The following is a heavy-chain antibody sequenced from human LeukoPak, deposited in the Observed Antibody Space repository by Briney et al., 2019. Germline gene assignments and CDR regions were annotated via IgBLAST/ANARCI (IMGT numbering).Heavy chain of an antibody. D-gene: IGHD6-13*01. CDR1: GGSIASYY. Sequence: SETLSLTCTVSGGSIASYYWSWIRQPPGKGLEWIGYIYYSGSTNYNPSLKSRVTISVDTSKNQFSLKLSSVTAADTAVYYCARDRVGQQLVGRNYYYYYMDVWGKGSTVTISS. V-gene: IGHV4-59*01. J-gene: IGHJ6*03. CDR2: IYYSGST. CDR3: ARDRVGQQLVGRNYYYYYMDV.